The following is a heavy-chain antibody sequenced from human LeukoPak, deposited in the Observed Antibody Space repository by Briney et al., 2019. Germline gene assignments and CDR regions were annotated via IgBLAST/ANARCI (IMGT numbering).Heavy chain of an antibody. V-gene: IGHV3-7*01. CDR1: GFTFSSNW. CDR3: ARANNSSWHN. D-gene: IGHD6-13*01. J-gene: IGHJ4*02. Sequence: GGSLRLSCATSGFTFSSNWMSWVRHAPGRGLDWVANIKPDGSAEYYAASVKGRFTVSRDKAKNSLYLQMNSLRVEDTAVYYCARANNSSWHNWGQGTLVTVSS. CDR2: IKPDGSAE.